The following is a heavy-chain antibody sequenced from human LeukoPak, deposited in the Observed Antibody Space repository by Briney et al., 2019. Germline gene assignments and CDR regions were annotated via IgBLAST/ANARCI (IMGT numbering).Heavy chain of an antibody. CDR2: ISSSSSYI. D-gene: IGHD5-12*01. CDR3: ARDQGEVVATPFDY. Sequence: PGGSLRLSCAASGFTVSSNYMSWVRQAPGKGLEWVSSISSSSSYIYYADSVKGRFTISRDNAKNSLYLQMNSLRAEDTAVYYCARDQGEVVATPFDYWGQGTLVTVSS. J-gene: IGHJ4*02. V-gene: IGHV3-21*01. CDR1: GFTVSSNY.